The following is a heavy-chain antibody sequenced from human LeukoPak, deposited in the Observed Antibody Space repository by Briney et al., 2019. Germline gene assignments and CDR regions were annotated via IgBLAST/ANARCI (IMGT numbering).Heavy chain of an antibody. Sequence: GRSLRLSCAASGFTFSSYGMHWVRQAPGKGLEWVAVISYDGSNKYYADSVKGRFTTSRDNSKNTLYLQMNSLRAEDTAVYYCAKDTAMTTVTAAIDYWGQGTLVTVSS. CDR3: AKDTAMTTVTAAIDY. CDR1: GFTFSSYG. CDR2: ISYDGSNK. D-gene: IGHD4-17*01. V-gene: IGHV3-30*18. J-gene: IGHJ4*02.